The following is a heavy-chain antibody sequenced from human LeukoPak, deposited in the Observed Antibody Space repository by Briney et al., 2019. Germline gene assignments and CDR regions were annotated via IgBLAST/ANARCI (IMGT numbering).Heavy chain of an antibody. CDR1: GFTFSGSA. CDR3: TRHDAYCSSTSCYKWFGP. V-gene: IGHV3-73*01. D-gene: IGHD2-2*02. J-gene: IGHJ5*02. CDR2: SRSKANSYAT. Sequence: SGGSLRLTCAASGFTFSGSAMHWVRQASGKGLEWLGRSRSKANSYATAYAASVKGRFTICRDDAKNTAYLQMNSLKTEDTAVYYCTRHDAYCSSTSCYKWFGPWGQGTLVTVSS.